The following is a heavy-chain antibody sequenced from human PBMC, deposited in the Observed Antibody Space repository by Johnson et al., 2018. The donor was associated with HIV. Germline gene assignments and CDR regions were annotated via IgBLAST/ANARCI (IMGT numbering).Heavy chain of an antibody. V-gene: IGHV3-15*01. J-gene: IGHJ3*02. CDR1: GFTFINAW. Sequence: VQLVESWGGLVQPGGSLRLSCAASGFTFINAWMSWVRQAPGKGLEWVGRLKSKTDGATTDYAAPVKGRFTISRDDSKNTLYLQMNSLKTEDTAVYYCTTEAYSSSSAAFDIWGQGTMVTVSS. CDR2: LKSKTDGATT. CDR3: TTEAYSSSSAAFDI. D-gene: IGHD6-6*01.